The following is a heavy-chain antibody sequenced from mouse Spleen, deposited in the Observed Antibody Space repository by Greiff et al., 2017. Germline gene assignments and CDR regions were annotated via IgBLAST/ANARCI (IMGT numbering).Heavy chain of an antibody. Sequence: EVQVVESGPSLVKPSQTLSLTCSVTGDSITSGYWNWIRKFPGNKLEYMGYISYSGSTYYNPSLKSRISITRDTSKNQYYLQLNSVTTEDTATYYCAREPLGGLAMDYWGQGTSVTVSS. J-gene: IGHJ4*01. D-gene: IGHD4-1*01. V-gene: IGHV3-8*02. CDR2: ISYSGST. CDR3: AREPLGGLAMDY. CDR1: GDSITSGY.